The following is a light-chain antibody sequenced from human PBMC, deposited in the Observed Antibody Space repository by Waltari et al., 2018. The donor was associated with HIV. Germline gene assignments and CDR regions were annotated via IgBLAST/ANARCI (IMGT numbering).Light chain of an antibody. Sequence: QSALTQPASVSGSLGQSITISCTGTSGDVGGYNYVSWDQYYPGKPPGLMVYEVTNRPSGVSNRCSGTKSGNTASLTISGLQAEDESDYYCASYTSSSTLVLFGGGTKLTVL. CDR2: EVT. CDR3: ASYTSSSTLVL. CDR1: SGDVGGYNY. J-gene: IGLJ3*02. V-gene: IGLV2-14*01.